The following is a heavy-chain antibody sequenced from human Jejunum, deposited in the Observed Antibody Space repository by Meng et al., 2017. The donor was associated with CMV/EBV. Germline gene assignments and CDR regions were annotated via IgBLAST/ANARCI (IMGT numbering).Heavy chain of an antibody. J-gene: IGHJ3*02. CDR2: TYVGEST. CDR3: ANGHPGGPYALWAFDI. D-gene: IGHD2-21*01. V-gene: IGHV3-66*02. CDR1: GFNVSRDY. Sequence: GFNVSRDYMTWVRQAPGKGLEWVSITYVGESTYYADSVKGRFSVSRDKSKNTLYLQMNSLRPEDTAVYYCANGHPGGPYALWAFDIWGQGTMVTVSS.